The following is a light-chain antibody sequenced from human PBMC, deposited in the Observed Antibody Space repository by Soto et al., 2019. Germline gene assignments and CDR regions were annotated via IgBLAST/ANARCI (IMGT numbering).Light chain of an antibody. J-gene: IGKJ5*01. V-gene: IGKV3-15*01. CDR2: GAS. CDR1: QSLSSN. CDR3: QQYNNWPLA. Sequence: EIVMTQSPATLSVSPGERVTLSCRASQSLSSNLAWYQHKPGQAPRLLIYGASTRATDIPARFSGSGSGTEFTLTISSLQSEDFAVYFCQQYNNWPLAFGQGTRLEIK.